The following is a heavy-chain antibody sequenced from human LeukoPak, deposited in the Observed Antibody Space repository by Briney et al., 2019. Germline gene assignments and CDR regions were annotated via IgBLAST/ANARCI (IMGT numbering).Heavy chain of an antibody. V-gene: IGHV3-23*01. CDR2: ISGSGGST. CDR3: AETTDCGGDCYPDS. CDR1: GFTFSSYA. D-gene: IGHD2-21*02. J-gene: IGHJ5*02. Sequence: PGGSLRLSCAASGFTFSSYAMSWVRQAPGKGLEWVSAISGSGGSTYYADSVKGRFTISRDNSKNTLYLQMNSLRAENTAVYYCAETTDCGGDCYPDSWGQGTLVTVSS.